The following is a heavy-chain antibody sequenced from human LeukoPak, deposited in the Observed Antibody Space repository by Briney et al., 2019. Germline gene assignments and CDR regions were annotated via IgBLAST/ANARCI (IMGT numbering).Heavy chain of an antibody. CDR3: ARDRLAAAGTNYYYMDV. V-gene: IGHV3-23*01. D-gene: IGHD6-13*01. Sequence: GGSLRLSCTASGFTFSSYEMSWIRQAPGKGLEWVSSIDYSGGGTYYAGSVKGRLTISRDNSKNTLYLQMNSLRAEDTALYYCARDRLAAAGTNYYYMDVWGKGTTVTVSS. J-gene: IGHJ6*03. CDR1: GFTFSSYE. CDR2: IDYSGGGT.